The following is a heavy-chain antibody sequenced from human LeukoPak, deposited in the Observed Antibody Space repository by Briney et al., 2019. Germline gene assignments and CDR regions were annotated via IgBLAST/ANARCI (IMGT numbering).Heavy chain of an antibody. CDR3: ARDQEYSSGWLPY. J-gene: IGHJ4*02. CDR2: IIPIFGTA. D-gene: IGHD6-19*01. CDR1: GSTFSSYA. V-gene: IGHV1-69*05. Sequence: SVKVSCKASGSTFSSYAISWVRQAPGQGLEWMGRIIPIFGTANYAQKFQGRVTITTDESTSTAYMELSSLRSEDTAVYYCARDQEYSSGWLPYWGQGTLVTVSS.